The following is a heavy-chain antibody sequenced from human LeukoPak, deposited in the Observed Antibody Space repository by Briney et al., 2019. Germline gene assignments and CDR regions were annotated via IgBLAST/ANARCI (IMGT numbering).Heavy chain of an antibody. D-gene: IGHD1-26*01. CDR1: GYTFTSYY. J-gene: IGHJ4*02. CDR3: ARGGRVGATGAAFDY. V-gene: IGHV1-46*01. Sequence: ASVKVSCKASGYTFTSYYMHWVRQAPGQGLEWMGIINPSGGSTSYAQKFQGRVTMTRDTSASTVYMELSSLRSEDTAVYYCARGGRVGATGAAFDYWGQGTLVTVSS. CDR2: INPSGGST.